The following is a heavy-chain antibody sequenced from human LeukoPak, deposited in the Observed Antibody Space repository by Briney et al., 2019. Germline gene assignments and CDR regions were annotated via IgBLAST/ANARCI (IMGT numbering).Heavy chain of an antibody. V-gene: IGHV3-21*01. CDR1: GFTFSSHS. Sequence: PGGSLRLSCAASGFTFSSHSMNWVRQAPGKGLEWVSSISSSSSYIYYADSVKGRFTISRDNAKNSLYLQMNSLRAEDTAVYYCARGGYDFWSGYPYYFDYWGQGTLVTVSS. J-gene: IGHJ4*02. CDR3: ARGGYDFWSGYPYYFDY. CDR2: ISSSSSYI. D-gene: IGHD3-3*01.